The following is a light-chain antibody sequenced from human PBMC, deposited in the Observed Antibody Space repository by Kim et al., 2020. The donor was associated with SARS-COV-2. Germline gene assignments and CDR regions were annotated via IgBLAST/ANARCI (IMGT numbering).Light chain of an antibody. J-gene: IGLJ2*01. CDR1: SGHSSYA. CDR3: QTWGTSIRV. V-gene: IGLV4-69*01. CDR2: LNSDGSH. Sequence: QPVLTQSPSASASLGASVKLTCTLRSGHSSYAIAWHQQQPEKGPRYLMKLNSDGSHSKGDGIPDRFSGSSSGAERYLTISSLQSEGEADYYCQTWGTSIRVFGGGTQLTVL.